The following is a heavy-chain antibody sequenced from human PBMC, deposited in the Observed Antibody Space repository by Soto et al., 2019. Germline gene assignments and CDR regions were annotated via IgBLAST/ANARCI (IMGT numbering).Heavy chain of an antibody. CDR2: IDSSDSYT. D-gene: IGHD6-13*01. CDR3: ARHISPRVAEAGQTRQHYYYYGMDV. Sequence: GESLKISCHCSGYSFTSYWLSWVRQMPGKGLEWLGRIDSSDSYTNYSPSFQGHVTISADKSISTAYLQWSSLKASDTTMYYCARHISPRVAEAGQTRQHYYYYGMDVWGQGTTVTVSS. V-gene: IGHV5-10-1*01. J-gene: IGHJ6*02. CDR1: GYSFTSYW.